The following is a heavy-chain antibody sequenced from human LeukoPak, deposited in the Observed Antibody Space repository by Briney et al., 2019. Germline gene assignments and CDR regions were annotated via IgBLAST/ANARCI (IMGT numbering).Heavy chain of an antibody. J-gene: IGHJ6*03. CDR2: IKEDEREK. CDR1: GFTFSSYW. Sequence: QTGGSLRLSCAASGFTFSSYWMSWVRQAPGKGLEWVANIKEDEREKNHVDSVKGRFTISRDNSKNSLYLQMNSLRAEDTAVYYCASYYYYYMDVWGKGTTVAVSS. CDR3: ASYYYYYMDV. V-gene: IGHV3-7*01.